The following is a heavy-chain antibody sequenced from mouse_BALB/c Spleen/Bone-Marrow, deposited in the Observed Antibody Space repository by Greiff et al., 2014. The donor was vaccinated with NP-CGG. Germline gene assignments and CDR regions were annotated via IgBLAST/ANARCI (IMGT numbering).Heavy chain of an antibody. V-gene: IGHV3-1*02. CDR3: ARFAGTPYTMDY. Sequence: EVQRVESGPDLVKPSQSLSLTCTVTGYSITSYYSWHWIRQFPGNKLEWMGYIHYSDITVYNPSLKSRISITRDTSNNQFFLQLNSVTTEDTATYYCARFAGTPYTMDYWGQGTSVTVSS. CDR1: GYSITSYYS. J-gene: IGHJ4*01. CDR2: IHYSDIT. D-gene: IGHD4-1*01.